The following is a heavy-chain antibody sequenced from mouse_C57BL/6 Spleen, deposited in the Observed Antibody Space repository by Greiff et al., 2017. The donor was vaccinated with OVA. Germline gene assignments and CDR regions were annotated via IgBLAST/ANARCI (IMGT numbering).Heavy chain of an antibody. CDR3: ARRDFDYAYFDY. CDR1: GFTFSSYG. Sequence: EVMLVESGGDLVKPGGSLKLSCAASGFTFSSYGMSWVRQTPDKRLEWVATISSGGSYTYYPDSVKGRFTISRDNAKNTLYLQMSSLKSEDTAMYFCARRDFDYAYFDYWGQGTTLTVSS. D-gene: IGHD2-4*01. J-gene: IGHJ2*01. V-gene: IGHV5-6*01. CDR2: ISSGGSYT.